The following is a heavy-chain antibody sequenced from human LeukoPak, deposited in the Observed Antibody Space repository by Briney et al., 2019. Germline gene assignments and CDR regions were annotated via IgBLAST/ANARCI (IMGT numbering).Heavy chain of an antibody. J-gene: IGHJ4*02. Sequence: PGGSLRLSCAASGFTFSSYSMIWDRQAPGKGLEWVSSISSSNSYIYYANSLRGRFTISRDNAKNSLYLQMNSLRAEDTAVYYCARVKASGSYPYYFDYWGQGTLVTVSS. D-gene: IGHD3-10*01. CDR1: GFTFSSYS. CDR3: ARVKASGSYPYYFDY. CDR2: ISSSNSYI. V-gene: IGHV3-21*01.